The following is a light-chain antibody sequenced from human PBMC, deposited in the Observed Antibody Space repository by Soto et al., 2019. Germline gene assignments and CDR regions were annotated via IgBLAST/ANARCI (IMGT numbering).Light chain of an antibody. V-gene: IGKV1-5*01. CDR1: ESIRTW. J-gene: IGKJ1*01. Sequence: DIQMTQSPSTLSASIGDRVTITCRASESIRTWLAWYQHKPGKAPKFLIYDASSLESGVPSRFSGSGSGTEFPLTISNLQPDDFATYFCQKYNNYPRTFGQGTKVEIK. CDR2: DAS. CDR3: QKYNNYPRT.